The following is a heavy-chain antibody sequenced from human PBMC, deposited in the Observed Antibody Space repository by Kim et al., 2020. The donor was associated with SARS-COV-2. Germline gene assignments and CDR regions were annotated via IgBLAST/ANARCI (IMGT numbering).Heavy chain of an antibody. V-gene: IGHV4-31*03. CDR1: GGSISSGGYY. CDR2: IYYSGST. Sequence: SETLSLTCTVSGGSISSGGYYWSWIRQHPGKGLEWIGYIYYSGSTYYNPSLKSRVTISVDTSKNQFSLKLSSVTAADTAVYYCARSTLAHYYYGMDVWGQGTTVTVSS. D-gene: IGHD2-15*01. J-gene: IGHJ6*02. CDR3: ARSTLAHYYYGMDV.